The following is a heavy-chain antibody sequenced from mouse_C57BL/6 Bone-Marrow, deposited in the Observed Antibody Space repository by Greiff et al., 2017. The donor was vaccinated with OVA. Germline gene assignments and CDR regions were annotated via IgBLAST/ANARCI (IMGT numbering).Heavy chain of an antibody. CDR2: IYPGNSDT. V-gene: IGHV1-5*01. J-gene: IGHJ3*01. Sequence: EVQLQQSGTVLARPGASVKMSCKTSGYTFTSYWMHWVKQRPGQGLEWIGAIYPGNSDTSYNQKFKGKAKLTAVTSASTAYMELSSLTNEDSAVYYCTRERIYYYGSRAWFAYWGQGTLVTVSA. CDR3: TRERIYYYGSRAWFAY. CDR1: GYTFTSYW. D-gene: IGHD1-1*01.